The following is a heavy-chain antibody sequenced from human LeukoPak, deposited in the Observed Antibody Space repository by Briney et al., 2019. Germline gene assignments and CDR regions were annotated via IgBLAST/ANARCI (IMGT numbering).Heavy chain of an antibody. J-gene: IGHJ4*02. CDR1: GFTFNKYS. D-gene: IGHD3-10*01. CDR3: GRLWFGELYLPFDY. CDR2: ISSSSVYI. V-gene: IGHV3-21*01. Sequence: NPGGSLRLSCAASGFTFNKYSMNWVRQAPGKGLEWVASISSSSVYIHYADLVKGRFTISRDNAKNLMFLQMNSLRVEDTAVYYCGRLWFGELYLPFDYWGQGSLVTVSS.